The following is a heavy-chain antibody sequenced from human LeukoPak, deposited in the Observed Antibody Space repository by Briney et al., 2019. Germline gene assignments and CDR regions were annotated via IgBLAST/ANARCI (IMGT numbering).Heavy chain of an antibody. V-gene: IGHV5-51*01. CDR2: IYPGDSDS. CDR3: TRLRDGNYYYGMDV. D-gene: IGHD5-24*01. Sequence: GESLKISCKGSEYSFTNYWIAWVRQMPGKGLEWMGIIYPGDSDSRYSPSFQGQVTISADKSISTAYLQWSSLKASDTAMYYCTRLRDGNYYYGMDVWGQGTTVTVSS. CDR1: EYSFTNYW. J-gene: IGHJ6*02.